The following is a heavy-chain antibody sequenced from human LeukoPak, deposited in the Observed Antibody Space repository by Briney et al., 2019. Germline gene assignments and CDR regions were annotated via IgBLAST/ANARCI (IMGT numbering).Heavy chain of an antibody. J-gene: IGHJ4*02. V-gene: IGHV3-7*01. D-gene: IGHD5-24*01. Sequence: GGSLRLSCAASGFTFSSYWMSWVRQAPGKGLEWVANIKQDGSEKYYVDSVKGRFTISRDNAKNSLYLQMNSLRAEDTAVYYCARSGHGWLQYYFDCWGQGTLVTVSS. CDR3: ARSGHGWLQYYFDC. CDR1: GFTFSSYW. CDR2: IKQDGSEK.